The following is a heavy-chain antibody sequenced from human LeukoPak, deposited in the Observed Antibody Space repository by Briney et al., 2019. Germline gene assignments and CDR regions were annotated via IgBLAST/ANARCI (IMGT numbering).Heavy chain of an antibody. Sequence: ASVKVFCKASGYTFTSYDINWVRQATGQGLEWMGWMNPNSGNTGYAQKFQGRVTMTRNTSISTAYMELSNLRSEDTAVYYCARRGYSSSWTYYYYYYGMDVWGQGTTVTVSS. CDR2: MNPNSGNT. V-gene: IGHV1-8*01. CDR3: ARRGYSSSWTYYYYYYGMDV. CDR1: GYTFTSYD. D-gene: IGHD6-13*01. J-gene: IGHJ6*02.